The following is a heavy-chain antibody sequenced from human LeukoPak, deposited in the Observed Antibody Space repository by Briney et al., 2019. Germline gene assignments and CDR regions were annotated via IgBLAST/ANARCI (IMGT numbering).Heavy chain of an antibody. D-gene: IGHD1-14*01. V-gene: IGHV3-43D*03. CDR1: GFTFDDYA. CDR2: ISWDGGST. Sequence: GGSLRLSCAASGFTFDDYAMHWVRQAPGKGLEWVSLISWDGGSTHYADSVKGRFTISRDNSKNSLYLQVNSLRAEDTAVYYCARDFMYNVNCAGCWGQGTLVTVSS. CDR3: ARDFMYNVNCAGC. J-gene: IGHJ4*02.